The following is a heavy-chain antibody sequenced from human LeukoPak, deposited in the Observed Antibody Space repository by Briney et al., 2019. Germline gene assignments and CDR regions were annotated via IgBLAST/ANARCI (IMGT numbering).Heavy chain of an antibody. D-gene: IGHD3-10*01. Sequence: GGSLRLSCAASGFTSSSYDMNWVRQAPGKGLEWVSAISGSAESTYYADSVKGRFTISRENSKNTLYLQMNSLRAEDTAVYYCAKDPLDAVLLWFGELLYYFDYWGQGTLVTVSS. V-gene: IGHV3-23*01. CDR2: ISGSAEST. CDR3: AKDPLDAVLLWFGELLYYFDY. CDR1: GFTSSSYD. J-gene: IGHJ4*02.